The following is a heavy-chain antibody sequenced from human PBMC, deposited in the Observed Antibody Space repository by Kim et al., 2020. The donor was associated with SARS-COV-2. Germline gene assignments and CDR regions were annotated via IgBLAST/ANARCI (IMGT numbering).Heavy chain of an antibody. D-gene: IGHD3-9*01. CDR3: ARGLTYGRYYFGY. Sequence: SETLSLTCIVSGGSINSGDYYWSWIRQHPGKGLEWIGYIYYSGSTYYNPSLKSRVSISLDTSKNQFSLRLSSVTAADTAVYYCARGLTYGRYYFGYWGQGTLVTVSS. CDR1: GGSINSGDYY. V-gene: IGHV4-31*03. J-gene: IGHJ4*02. CDR2: IYYSGST.